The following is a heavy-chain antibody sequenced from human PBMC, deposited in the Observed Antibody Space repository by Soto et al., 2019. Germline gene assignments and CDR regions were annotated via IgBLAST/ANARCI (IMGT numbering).Heavy chain of an antibody. V-gene: IGHV4-31*03. Sequence: QVQLQESGPGLVKPSQTLSLTCTVSGGSISSGGYYWSWIRQHPGKGLEWIGYIYYSGSTYYNPSLKSRVTISVDTAKNQFSRKLSSVSAADTAVYYCARDSRYCSSTSCYRVLDYWGQGTLVTVSS. CDR2: IYYSGST. D-gene: IGHD2-2*01. CDR3: ARDSRYCSSTSCYRVLDY. J-gene: IGHJ4*02. CDR1: GGSISSGGYY.